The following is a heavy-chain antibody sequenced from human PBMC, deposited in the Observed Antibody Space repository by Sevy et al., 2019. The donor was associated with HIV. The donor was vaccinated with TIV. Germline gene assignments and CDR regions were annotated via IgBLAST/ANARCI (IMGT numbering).Heavy chain of an antibody. Sequence: SETLSLTCAVYGGSFSGYYWSWIRQPPGKGLEWIGEINHSGSTNYNPSLNSRVTISVDTSKNQFSLKLSSVTAADTAVYYCARGRRGYYDSSGYYPTGGDYFDYWGQGTLVTVSS. CDR1: GGSFSGYY. CDR2: INHSGST. CDR3: ARGRRGYYDSSGYYPTGGDYFDY. V-gene: IGHV4-34*01. D-gene: IGHD3-22*01. J-gene: IGHJ4*02.